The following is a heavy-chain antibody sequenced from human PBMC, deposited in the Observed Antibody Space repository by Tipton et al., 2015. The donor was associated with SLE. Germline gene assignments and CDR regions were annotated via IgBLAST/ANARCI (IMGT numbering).Heavy chain of an antibody. J-gene: IGHJ3*02. V-gene: IGHV4-38-2*01. CDR2: IHQSGST. CDR1: GDSISSGFY. Sequence: TLSLTCAVYGDSISSGFYWAWIRQPPGKGLEWIGSIHQSGSTFYSSSLKSRVTISVDTSRIQFSLNLSSATAADTAVYYCARVYSGSYYKGFDIWGQGTMVTVSS. CDR3: ARVYSGSYYKGFDI. D-gene: IGHD1-26*01.